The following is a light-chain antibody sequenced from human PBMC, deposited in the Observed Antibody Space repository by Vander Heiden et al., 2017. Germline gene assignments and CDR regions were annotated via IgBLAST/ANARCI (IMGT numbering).Light chain of an antibody. V-gene: IGKV4-1*01. J-gene: IGKJ4*01. Sequence: IVITQSPYHLALSLAARATITCKSSPSGLSSSNYTYYLAWYQQMPGQAPRLLIYCASTRDSGVPDRFSGSGSGTDFTLTISSLQSEDVAVYYCQQSSTSPLTFGGGTKVEIK. CDR3: QQSSTSPLT. CDR2: CAS. CDR1: PSGLSSSNYTYY.